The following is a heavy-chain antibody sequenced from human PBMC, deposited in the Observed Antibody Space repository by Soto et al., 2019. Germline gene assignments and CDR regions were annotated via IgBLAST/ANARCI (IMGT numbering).Heavy chain of an antibody. CDR1: GGSISSGGYY. CDR2: IYYSGST. CDR3: ARGVRSPYCSGGSCYPFPQYFQN. J-gene: IGHJ1*01. V-gene: IGHV4-61*08. Sequence: SETLSLTCTVSGGSISSGGYYWSWIRQHPGKGLEWIGYIYYSGSTNYNPSLKSRVTISGNTSKTQLSLNLTSVTAADTAVYYCARGVRSPYCSGGSCYPFPQYFQNWGPGTLVTVSS. D-gene: IGHD2-15*01.